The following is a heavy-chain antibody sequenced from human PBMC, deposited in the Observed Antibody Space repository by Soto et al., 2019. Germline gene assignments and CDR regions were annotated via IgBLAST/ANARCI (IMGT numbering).Heavy chain of an antibody. CDR3: ARDLTRSWYIGWLDP. CDR1: VGSISSYY. CDR2: IYTSGST. Sequence: XETLSLTCTFSVGSISSYYWSCIRHPAGKGLEWIGRIYTSGSTNYNPSLKSRVTMSVDTSKNQFSLKLSSVTAADTAVYYCARDLTRSWYIGWLDPGGQGTRSPAPQ. D-gene: IGHD6-13*01. V-gene: IGHV4-4*07. J-gene: IGHJ5*02.